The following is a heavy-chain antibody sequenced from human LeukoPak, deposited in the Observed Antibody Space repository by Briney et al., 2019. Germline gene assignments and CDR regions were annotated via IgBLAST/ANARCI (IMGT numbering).Heavy chain of an antibody. D-gene: IGHD6-13*01. CDR2: ISTYSGNT. Sequence: ASVKVSCTASGYTFTNYGMSWVRQAPGQGLEWMGLISTYSGNTNYAQKLQGRITITTDTSTSTAYMELRSLRSDDTAVYYCARDLYSSSWLEDYWGQGTLVTVSS. CDR1: GYTFTNYG. J-gene: IGHJ4*02. CDR3: ARDLYSSSWLEDY. V-gene: IGHV1-18*01.